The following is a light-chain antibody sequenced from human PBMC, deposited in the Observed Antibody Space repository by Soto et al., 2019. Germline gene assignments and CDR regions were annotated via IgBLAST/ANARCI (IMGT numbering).Light chain of an antibody. CDR1: SSDIGSYNY. CDR3: ISYTGSSTSYV. V-gene: IGLV2-14*01. CDR2: EVS. J-gene: IGLJ1*01. Sequence: ALTQPASVSGSPGQSITISCSGSSSDIGSYNYVAWYQQLPGKTPKLMIYEVSNRPSGVSHRFSGSKSGNTASLTISGLQAEDEADYYCISYTGSSTSYVFGTGTKVTVL.